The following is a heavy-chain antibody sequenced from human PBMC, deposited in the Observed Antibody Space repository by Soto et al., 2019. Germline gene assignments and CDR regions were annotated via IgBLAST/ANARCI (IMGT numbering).Heavy chain of an antibody. CDR3: AEGIGEYGSVT. CDR1: GGSISSSSYY. CDR2: IYYSGST. Sequence: QLQLQESGPGLVKPSETLSLTCTVSGGSISSSSYYWGWIRQPPGKGLELIGSIYYSGSTYYNPSNKSRVPISVDTSKNQFTVKLSSVTAADTAVYSCAEGIGEYGSVTWGQGTIVTVSS. V-gene: IGHV4-39*01. J-gene: IGHJ4*02. D-gene: IGHD3-10*01.